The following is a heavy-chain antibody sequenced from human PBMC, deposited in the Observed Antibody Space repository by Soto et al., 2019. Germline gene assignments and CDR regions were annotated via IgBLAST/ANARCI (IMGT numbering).Heavy chain of an antibody. J-gene: IGHJ4*02. V-gene: IGHV3-30-3*01. CDR1: GFTFSSYA. Sequence: GGSLRLSCAASGFTFSSYAMHWVRQAPGKGLEWVAVISYDGSNKYYADSVKGRFTISRDNSKNTLYLQMNSLRAEDTAVYYCARDSSLHYENYYFDYWGQGTLVTVSS. CDR2: ISYDGSNK. D-gene: IGHD3-16*02. CDR3: ARDSSLHYENYYFDY.